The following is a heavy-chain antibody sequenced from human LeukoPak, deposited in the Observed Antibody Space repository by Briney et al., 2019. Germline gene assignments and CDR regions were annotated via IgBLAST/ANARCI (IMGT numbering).Heavy chain of an antibody. CDR3: ARDRDVDTAMVLFDP. V-gene: IGHV3-11*01. CDR1: GFTFSDYY. J-gene: IGHJ5*02. Sequence: GGSLRLPCAASGFTFSDYYMSWIRQAPGKGLEWVSYISSSGSTIYYADSVKGRFTISRDNAKNSLYLQMNSLRAGDTAVYYCARDRDVDTAMVLFDPWGQGTLVTVSS. CDR2: ISSSGSTI. D-gene: IGHD5-18*01.